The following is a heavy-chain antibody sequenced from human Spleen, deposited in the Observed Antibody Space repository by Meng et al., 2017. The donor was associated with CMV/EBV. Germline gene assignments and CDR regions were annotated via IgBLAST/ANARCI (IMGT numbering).Heavy chain of an antibody. CDR1: GHSISSDYY. J-gene: IGHJ5*02. CDR3: ARERHGYCSSTSCLNWFDP. D-gene: IGHD2-2*01. CDR2: IHHSGNT. V-gene: IGHV4-38-2*02. Sequence: SETLSLTCSVSGHSISSDYYWGWIRQPPGKGLEWIGGIHHSGNTYYNPSLKSRVTISVDTSKNQFSLELNSVVAADTAVYYCARERHGYCSSTSCLNWFDPWGQGALVTVSS.